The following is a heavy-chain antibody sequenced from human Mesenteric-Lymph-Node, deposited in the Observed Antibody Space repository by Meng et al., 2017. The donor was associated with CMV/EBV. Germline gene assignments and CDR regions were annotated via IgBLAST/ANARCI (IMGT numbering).Heavy chain of an antibody. CDR3: ARARHCSSTSCYPGGGMDV. CDR1: GYTFTGYG. V-gene: IGHV1-18*01. Sequence: ASVKVSCKASGYTFTGYGLSWVRQAPGQGLEWMGWITVNNGDTNYAQKFQGRVSMTTDTSASTAYMELSSLRSEDTAVYYCARARHCSSTSCYPGGGMDVWGQGTTVTVSS. D-gene: IGHD2-2*01. J-gene: IGHJ6*02. CDR2: ITVNNGDT.